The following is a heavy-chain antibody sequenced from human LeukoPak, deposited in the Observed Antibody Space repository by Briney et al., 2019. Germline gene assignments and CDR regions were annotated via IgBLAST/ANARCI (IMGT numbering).Heavy chain of an antibody. D-gene: IGHD5-18*01. CDR1: GFTFSSYA. V-gene: IGHV3-23*01. CDR3: ARDRGYSCGY. Sequence: GGSLRLSCAASGFTFSSYAMSWVRQAPGKGLEWVSTISGSGDSTYYADSVKGRFTISRDNSKNTLYLQMNSLRAEDTAVDYCARDRGYSCGYWGQGTLVTVSS. J-gene: IGHJ4*02. CDR2: ISGSGDST.